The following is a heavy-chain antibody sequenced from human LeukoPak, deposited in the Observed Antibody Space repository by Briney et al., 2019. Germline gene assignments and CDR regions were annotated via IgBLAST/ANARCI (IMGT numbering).Heavy chain of an antibody. CDR1: GFTFSSYS. Sequence: PGGSLRLSCAASGFTFSSYSMNWVRQAPGKGLEWVSSISSSSSYIYYADSVKGRFTISRDNAKNSLYLQMNSLRAEDTAVYYRASSIAVAGTENYFDYWGQGTLVTVSS. D-gene: IGHD6-19*01. V-gene: IGHV3-21*01. CDR3: ASSIAVAGTENYFDY. CDR2: ISSSSSYI. J-gene: IGHJ4*02.